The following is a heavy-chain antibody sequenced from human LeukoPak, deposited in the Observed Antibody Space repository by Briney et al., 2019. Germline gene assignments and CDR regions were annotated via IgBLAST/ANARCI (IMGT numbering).Heavy chain of an antibody. Sequence: GGSLRLSCAASGFTVSSNYMSWVRQAPGKGLEWVSVIYSGGSTYYADSVKGRFTISRDNSKNTLYLQMNSLRAEDTAVYYCASSYSSSWYVPLDYWGRGTLVTVSS. D-gene: IGHD6-13*01. CDR3: ASSYSSSWYVPLDY. V-gene: IGHV3-53*01. J-gene: IGHJ4*02. CDR1: GFTVSSNY. CDR2: IYSGGST.